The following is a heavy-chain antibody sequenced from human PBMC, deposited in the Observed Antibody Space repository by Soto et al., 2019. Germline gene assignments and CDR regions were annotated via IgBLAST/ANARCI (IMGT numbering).Heavy chain of an antibody. D-gene: IGHD2-21*02. Sequence: ELQLVESGGGLVQPGESLRLSCAASGFSVSNNHMSWVRQAPGKGLECVSVVYSGGSTYYADSVKGRFTISRAKSRNTRYLDMNTLRPEDTAVYGCAREKGDRYCFDIWGRGTLVTVSS. J-gene: IGHJ2*01. V-gene: IGHV3-53*01. CDR3: AREKGDRYCFDI. CDR1: GFSVSNNH. CDR2: VYSGGST.